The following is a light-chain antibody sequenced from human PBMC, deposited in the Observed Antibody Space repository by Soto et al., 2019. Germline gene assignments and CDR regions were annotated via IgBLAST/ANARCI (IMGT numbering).Light chain of an antibody. V-gene: IGKV1-39*01. J-gene: IGKJ2*01. Sequence: EIQVTQSPSSLSASVGDRVAITCRASQNIFTYLNWYQQRPGKAPNLLIYTTSNLQSGVPSRFSGSGSGTDFTLTISSLQPEDFATYYCQHSYSSPTFGRGTKVDIK. CDR1: QNIFTY. CDR3: QHSYSSPT. CDR2: TTS.